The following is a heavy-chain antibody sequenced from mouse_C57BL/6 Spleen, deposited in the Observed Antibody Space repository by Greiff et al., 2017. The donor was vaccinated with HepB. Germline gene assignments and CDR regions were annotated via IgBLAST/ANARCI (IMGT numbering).Heavy chain of an antibody. J-gene: IGHJ2*01. V-gene: IGHV1-66*01. CDR3: AREGTAQATNY. D-gene: IGHD3-2*02. Sequence: VQLQQSGPELVKPGASVKISCKASGYSFTSYYIHWVKQRPGQGLEWIGWIYPGSGNTKYNEKFKGKATLTADTSSSTAYMQLSSLTSEDSAVYYCAREGTAQATNYWGQGTTLTVSS. CDR2: IYPGSGNT. CDR1: GYSFTSYY.